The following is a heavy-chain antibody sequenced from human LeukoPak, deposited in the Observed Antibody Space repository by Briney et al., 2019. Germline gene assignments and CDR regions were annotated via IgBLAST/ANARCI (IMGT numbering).Heavy chain of an antibody. CDR2: INPSGGST. Sequence: ASVKVSCKVSGYTFTSYYMHWVRQAPGQGLEWIGVINPSGGSTSYAQKFQGRVTMTRDTSTSTVYMELSSLRSEDTAVYYCARDPPRGVSADYYGMDVWGQGTTVTVSS. V-gene: IGHV1-46*01. CDR3: ARDPPRGVSADYYGMDV. CDR1: GYTFTSYY. J-gene: IGHJ6*02. D-gene: IGHD2-21*01.